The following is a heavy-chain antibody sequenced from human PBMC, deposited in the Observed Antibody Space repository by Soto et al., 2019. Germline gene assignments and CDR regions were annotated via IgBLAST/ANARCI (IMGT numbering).Heavy chain of an antibody. J-gene: IGHJ6*02. V-gene: IGHV3-30*18. CDR2: ITYDGSNK. Sequence: QVQLVESGGGVVQPGRSLRLSCAASGFTFSSYGMHWVRQAPGKGLEWVAVITYDGSNKYYADSVKGRFTISRDNSKNTLYLQMNSLRAEDTAVYYCAKERSIVATITGDYYYYGMDVWGQGTTVTVSS. CDR1: GFTFSSYG. D-gene: IGHD5-12*01. CDR3: AKERSIVATITGDYYYYGMDV.